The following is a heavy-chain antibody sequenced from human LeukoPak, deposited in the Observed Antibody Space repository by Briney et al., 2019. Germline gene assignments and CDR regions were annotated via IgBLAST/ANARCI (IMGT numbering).Heavy chain of an antibody. D-gene: IGHD2-21*01. J-gene: IGHJ4*02. CDR2: IYYSGST. Sequence: PSETLSLTCTVSGGSISSYYWSWIRQPPGKGLEWIGYIYYSGSTNYNPSLKSRVYIAVDTSKNQFSLKLSSVTAADTAAYYCARHSGLGVISPYSNYWGQGILVTVSS. V-gene: IGHV4-59*08. CDR1: GGSISSYY. CDR3: ARHSGLGVISPYSNY.